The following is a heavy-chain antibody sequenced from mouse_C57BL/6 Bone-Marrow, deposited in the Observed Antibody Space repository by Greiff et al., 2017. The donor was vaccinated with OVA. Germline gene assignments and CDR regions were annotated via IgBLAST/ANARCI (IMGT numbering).Heavy chain of an antibody. D-gene: IGHD2-4*01. CDR2: IHPNSGST. Sequence: VQLKQPGAELVKPGASVKLSCKASGYTFTSYWMHWVKQRPGQGLEWIGMIHPNSGSTNYNEKFKSKATLTVDKSSSTAYMQLSSLTSEDSAVYYCALYDYDLDYWGQGTTLTVSS. J-gene: IGHJ2*01. CDR3: ALYDYDLDY. CDR1: GYTFTSYW. V-gene: IGHV1-64*01.